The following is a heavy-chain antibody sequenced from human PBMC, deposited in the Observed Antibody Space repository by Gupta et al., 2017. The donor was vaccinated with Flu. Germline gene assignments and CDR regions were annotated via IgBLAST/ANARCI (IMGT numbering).Heavy chain of an antibody. Sequence: EVQLVESGGGLVKAGGSLRLSCAAFGFTFNAYSMNWVRQAPGKGLEWVSFISSSSSHIYYADSVKGRFTISRDNAKNSLSLQMNSLRAEDTAVYYCARVFSGSDYWGQGTLVTVSS. CDR2: ISSSSSHI. V-gene: IGHV3-21*01. J-gene: IGHJ4*02. CDR1: GFTFNAYS. CDR3: ARVFSGSDY. D-gene: IGHD3-22*01.